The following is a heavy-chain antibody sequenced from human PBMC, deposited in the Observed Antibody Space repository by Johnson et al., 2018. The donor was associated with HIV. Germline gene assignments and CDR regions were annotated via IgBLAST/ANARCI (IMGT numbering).Heavy chain of an antibody. CDR2: IRSDGINK. CDR1: AFTFSSFG. J-gene: IGHJ3*02. V-gene: IGHV3-30*02. CDR3: AKEYFDI. Sequence: VQLVESGGGVVQPGGSLRLSCAASAFTFSSFGMHWVRQAPGKGLEWVSFIRSDGINKYYVDSVKCRFTISRDNSKNTLYLQMNSLRTEDTAVYYCAKEYFDIWGQGTMVTVSS.